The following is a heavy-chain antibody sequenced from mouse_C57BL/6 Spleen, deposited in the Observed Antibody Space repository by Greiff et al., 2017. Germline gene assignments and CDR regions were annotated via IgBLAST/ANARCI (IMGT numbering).Heavy chain of an antibody. CDR2: IDPSDSYT. J-gene: IGHJ4*01. CDR1: GYTFTSYW. Sequence: QVQLKQPGAELVMPGASVKLSCKASGYTFTSYWMHWVKQRPGQGLEWIGEIDPSDSYTNYNQKFKGKATSTVDKSSSTAYMQLSSLTSEDSAVYYCARSSPNALDYWGQGTSVTVSA. CDR3: ARSSPNALDY. V-gene: IGHV1-69*01.